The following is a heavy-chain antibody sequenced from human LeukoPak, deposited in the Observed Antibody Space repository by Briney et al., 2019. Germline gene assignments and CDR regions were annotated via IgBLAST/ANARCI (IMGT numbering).Heavy chain of an antibody. CDR1: GGSISSGGYS. CDR2: IYHSGST. CDR3: ARGYDSSGYYFPAPFDY. D-gene: IGHD3-22*01. Sequence: SETLSLTCAVSGGSISSGGYSWSWIRQPPGKGLEWIGYIYHSGSTYYNPSLKSRVTISVDRSKNQFSLKLSSVTAADTAVYYCARGYDSSGYYFPAPFDYRGQGTLVTVSS. J-gene: IGHJ4*02. V-gene: IGHV4-30-2*01.